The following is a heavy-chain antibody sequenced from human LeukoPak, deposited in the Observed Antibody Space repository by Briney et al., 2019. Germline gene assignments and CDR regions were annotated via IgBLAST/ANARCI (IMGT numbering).Heavy chain of an antibody. D-gene: IGHD6-19*01. CDR1: GYSFKHYW. CDR2: IYPGDSDT. V-gene: IGHV5-51*01. Sequence: GESLKISCKASGYSFKHYWIGWVRQMPGKGLEWMGIIYPGDSDTRYSPSFQGQVTISVGRSIRTAYLQWSSLKASDTAMYYCARPNGWVDYWGQGTRVTVSS. J-gene: IGHJ4*02. CDR3: ARPNGWVDY.